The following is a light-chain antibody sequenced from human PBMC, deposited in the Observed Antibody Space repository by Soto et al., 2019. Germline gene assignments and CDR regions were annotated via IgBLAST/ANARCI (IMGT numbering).Light chain of an antibody. J-gene: IGKJ2*01. V-gene: IGKV1-5*01. CDR2: DAS. CDR3: QQYNSYPYT. CDR1: QRSSSW. Sequence: DIQMTQSPSTLSASVGDRVTITCRASQRSSSWLAWYQQKPGKAPKLLIYDASSLESGVPSRFSGSGSGTEFTLTISSLQPDDFATYYCQQYNSYPYTFGQGTKLEIK.